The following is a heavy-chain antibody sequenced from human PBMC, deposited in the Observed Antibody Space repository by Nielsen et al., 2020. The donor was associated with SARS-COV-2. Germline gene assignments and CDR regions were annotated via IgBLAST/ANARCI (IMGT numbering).Heavy chain of an antibody. V-gene: IGHV3-23*01. CDR1: AFTFINYA. J-gene: IGHJ4*02. Sequence: GGSLRLSCAASAFTFINYAFIWVRQAPGKGLEWVSAISSSGETTYYADSVKGRFTISRDNAKNSLYLQMNSLRAEDTAVYYCARVGGYSFYLDYWGQGTLVTVSS. D-gene: IGHD5-18*01. CDR2: ISSSGETT. CDR3: ARVGGYSFYLDY.